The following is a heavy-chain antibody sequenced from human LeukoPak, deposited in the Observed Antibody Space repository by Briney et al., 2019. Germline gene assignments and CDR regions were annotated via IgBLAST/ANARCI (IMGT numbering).Heavy chain of an antibody. CDR1: GFTFSVSA. Sequence: AGGSLRLSCAASGFTFSVSAMHWVRQASGKGLEWVGRVRSKANSYATSYAASVKGRFTISRDDSNNMAYLQMKSLKTEDTAVYYCTAGRCSVVGDDWGKGTTVTVSS. CDR3: TAGRCSVVGDD. V-gene: IGHV3-73*01. D-gene: IGHD2-15*01. CDR2: VRSKANSYAT. J-gene: IGHJ6*04.